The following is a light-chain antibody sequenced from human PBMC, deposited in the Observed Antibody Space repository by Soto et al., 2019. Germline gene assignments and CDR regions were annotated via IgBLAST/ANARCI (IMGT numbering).Light chain of an antibody. V-gene: IGKV1-39*01. CDR3: QQAYNTPRT. CDR2: ATY. Sequence: DIQMTQSPSSLCASVGHRVTITCRANQSISSHLNWYQQRPGKAPNLLIYATYNLQSGVPSRFSGSGSGTDFTLTISSLQPEDFATYYCQQAYNTPRTFGQGTKVEIK. J-gene: IGKJ1*01. CDR1: QSISSH.